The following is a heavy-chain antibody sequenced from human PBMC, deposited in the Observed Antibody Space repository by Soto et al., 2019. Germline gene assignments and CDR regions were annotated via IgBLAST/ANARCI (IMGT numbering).Heavy chain of an antibody. V-gene: IGHV1-3*01. CDR3: ARGKWQWLVPGFDY. CDR1: GYTFTSYA. D-gene: IGHD6-19*01. J-gene: IGHJ4*02. Sequence: QVQLVQSGAEVKKPGASVKVSCKASGYTFTSYAMHWVRQAPGQRLEWMGWINAGNGNTKYSQKFQGRVTITRDTSASTAYMELSSLRSEDTAVYYCARGKWQWLVPGFDYWGQGTLVTVSS. CDR2: INAGNGNT.